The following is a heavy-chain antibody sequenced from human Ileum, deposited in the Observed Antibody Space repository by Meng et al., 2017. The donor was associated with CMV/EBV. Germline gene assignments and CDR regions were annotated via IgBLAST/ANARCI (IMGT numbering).Heavy chain of an antibody. CDR3: AREGAVSGLDLDY. V-gene: IGHV1-3*01. CDR2: INAGNGHT. J-gene: IGHJ4*02. Sequence: QVQLVQSGAEMKKPGASVKVSCKASGYTFISNVMHWVRQAPGQRLEWMGWINAGNGHTSYSQNFQGRVTFTRDTSASTVYMELNSLTSEDTAVYCCAREGAVSGLDLDYWGQGSLVTVSS. D-gene: IGHD6-19*01. CDR1: GYTFISNV.